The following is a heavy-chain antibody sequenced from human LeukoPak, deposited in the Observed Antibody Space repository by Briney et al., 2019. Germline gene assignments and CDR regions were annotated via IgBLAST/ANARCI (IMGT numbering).Heavy chain of an antibody. V-gene: IGHV3-33*06. D-gene: IGHD2-15*01. CDR3: AKDLASYCSGGSCNGLDY. Sequence: PGGSLRLSCAASGFTFSSYGMHWVRQAPGKGLEWVAVIWYDGSNKYYADSVKGRFTISRDNSKNTLYLQMNSLRAEDTAVYYCAKDLASYCSGGSCNGLDYWGQGTLVTVSS. J-gene: IGHJ4*02. CDR1: GFTFSSYG. CDR2: IWYDGSNK.